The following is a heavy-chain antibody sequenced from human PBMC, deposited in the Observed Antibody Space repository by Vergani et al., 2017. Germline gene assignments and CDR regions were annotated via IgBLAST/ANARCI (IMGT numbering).Heavy chain of an antibody. V-gene: IGHV3-21*01. Sequence: VQLVESGGGLVKPGGSLRLSCAASGFTFSSYSMNWVRQAPGKGLEWVSSISSSSSYIYYADSVKGRFTISRDNAKNSLYLQMNSLRVEDTAVYYCAREVGNYFDYWGQGTLVTVSS. J-gene: IGHJ4*02. D-gene: IGHD2-2*01. CDR2: ISSSSSYI. CDR1: GFTFSSYS. CDR3: AREVGNYFDY.